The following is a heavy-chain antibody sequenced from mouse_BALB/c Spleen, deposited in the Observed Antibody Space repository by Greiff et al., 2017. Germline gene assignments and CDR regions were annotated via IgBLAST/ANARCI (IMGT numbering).Heavy chain of an antibody. Sequence: EVQGVESGGGLVKPGGSLKLSCAASGFTFSSYAMSWVRQTPEKRLEWVATISSGGSYTYYPDSVKGRFTISRDNAKNTLYLQMSSLRSEDTAMYYCARLEVIFDYWGQGTTLTVSS. J-gene: IGHJ2*01. CDR3: ARLEVIFDY. D-gene: IGHD1-2*01. V-gene: IGHV5-9-3*01. CDR2: ISSGGSYT. CDR1: GFTFSSYA.